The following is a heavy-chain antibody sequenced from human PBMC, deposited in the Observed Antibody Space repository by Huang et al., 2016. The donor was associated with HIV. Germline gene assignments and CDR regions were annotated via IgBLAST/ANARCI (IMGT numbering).Heavy chain of an antibody. CDR3: ATKTAAMDI. J-gene: IGHJ6*02. D-gene: IGHD1-7*01. Sequence: VESGGRLVQPVGSIRLSCVGSTFRFGAYWMSWVRQSTGKGREWVANIKQDESEKYYVDSVKGRFNISRDNAKKVLFLEMNNVRVEDTATYYCATKTAAMDIWGQGTTVTVS. V-gene: IGHV3-7*01. CDR1: TFRFGAYW. CDR2: IKQDESEK.